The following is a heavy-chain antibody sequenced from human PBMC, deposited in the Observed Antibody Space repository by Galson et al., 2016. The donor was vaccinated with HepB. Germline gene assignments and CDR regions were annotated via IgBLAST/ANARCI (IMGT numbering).Heavy chain of an antibody. CDR1: GYTLTTSG. CDR2: INTGNGHT. D-gene: IGHD3-9*01. CDR3: ASWRGTKGDWSGPLDY. Sequence: SVKISCKASGYTLTTSGISWVRQAPGQGLEWMGWINTGNGHTEYSQKFQGRVTITTDTSASTAYMELSSLRSEDTALYYCASWRGTKGDWSGPLDYWGQGSLVTVSS. V-gene: IGHV1-18*01. J-gene: IGHJ4*02.